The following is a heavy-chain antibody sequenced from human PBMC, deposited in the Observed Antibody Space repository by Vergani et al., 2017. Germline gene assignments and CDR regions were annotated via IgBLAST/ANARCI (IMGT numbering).Heavy chain of an antibody. CDR3: ARELSVLAVAGHYYYYYGMDV. CDR1: GFTFSSYA. D-gene: IGHD6-19*01. J-gene: IGHJ6*02. V-gene: IGHV3-23*01. Sequence: EVQLLESGGGLVQPGGSLRLSCAASGFTFSSYAMSWVRQVPGKGLEWVSGISGSGGNTYYANSVKGRFTISRDNSKNTLYLQMNSLRADDTAVYYCARELSVLAVAGHYYYYYGMDVWGQGTTVTVSS. CDR2: ISGSGGNT.